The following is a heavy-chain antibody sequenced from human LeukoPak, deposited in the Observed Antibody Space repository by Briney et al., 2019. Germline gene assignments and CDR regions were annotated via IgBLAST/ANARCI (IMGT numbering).Heavy chain of an antibody. CDR3: ARYREVGATVDY. V-gene: IGHV4-39*01. J-gene: IGHJ4*02. CDR2: IYYSGST. CDR1: GGSISSSSYY. D-gene: IGHD1-26*01. Sequence: SETLSLTCTVSGGSISSSSYYWGWIRQPPGKGLEWIGIIYYSGSTYYNPSLKSRLTISVDMSKNQFSLRLSSVTAADTAVYYCARYREVGATVDYWGQGTLVTVSS.